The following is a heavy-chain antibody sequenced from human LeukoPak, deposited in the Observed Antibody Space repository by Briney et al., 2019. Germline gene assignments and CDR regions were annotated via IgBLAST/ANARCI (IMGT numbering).Heavy chain of an antibody. CDR3: ARDAIDVYSYGYYYYYMDV. V-gene: IGHV3-7*01. CDR2: IKLDGSEK. J-gene: IGHJ6*03. CDR1: GFTFSSYW. Sequence: GGSLRLSCAASGFTFSSYWISWVRQAPGKGREWVANIKLDGSEKYYVDSLKGRFTISRGNAQKSLYLQMKSLRAEDTALYYCARDAIDVYSYGYYYYYMDVWGKGTTVTVSS. D-gene: IGHD5-18*01.